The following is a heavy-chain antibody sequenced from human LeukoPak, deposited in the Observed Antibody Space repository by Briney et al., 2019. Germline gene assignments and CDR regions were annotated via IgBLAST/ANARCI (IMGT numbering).Heavy chain of an antibody. V-gene: IGHV1-69*04. CDR2: IIPILGIA. D-gene: IGHD3-22*01. Sequence: SVKVSCKASGGTFSSYAISWVRQAPGQGLEWMGRIIPILGIANYAQKFQGRVTITADKSTSTAYMELSNLRSEDTAVYYCARVGYYDSSGYLDYWGQGTLVTVSS. CDR1: GGTFSSYA. J-gene: IGHJ4*02. CDR3: ARVGYYDSSGYLDY.